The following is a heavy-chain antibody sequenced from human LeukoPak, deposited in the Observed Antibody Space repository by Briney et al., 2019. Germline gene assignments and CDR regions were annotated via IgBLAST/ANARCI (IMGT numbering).Heavy chain of an antibody. CDR1: GGSISSYY. Sequence: KPSETLSLTCTVSGGSISSYYWSWLGQPPGKGLEWIGYIYYSGSTNYNPSLKSRVTISVDTSKNQFSLKLSSVTAADTAVYYCARDTLTMVRGVMRYYYGMDVWGQGTTVTVSS. CDR2: IYYSGST. V-gene: IGHV4-59*01. CDR3: ARDTLTMVRGVMRYYYGMDV. D-gene: IGHD3-10*01. J-gene: IGHJ6*02.